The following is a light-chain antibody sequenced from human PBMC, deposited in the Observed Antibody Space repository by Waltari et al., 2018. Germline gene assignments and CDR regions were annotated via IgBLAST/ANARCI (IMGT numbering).Light chain of an antibody. CDR3: QQYNLHSET. V-gene: IGKV1-5*03. J-gene: IGKJ2*01. Sequence: DIQMTQSPSTLSASVGDRVTITCRASQSISSWLAWYQQKPGKAPKLLIYKASSLESGVPSRFSGSGSGTEFTLTISSLQPDDFATYYCQQYNLHSETFGQGTKLEIK. CDR1: QSISSW. CDR2: KAS.